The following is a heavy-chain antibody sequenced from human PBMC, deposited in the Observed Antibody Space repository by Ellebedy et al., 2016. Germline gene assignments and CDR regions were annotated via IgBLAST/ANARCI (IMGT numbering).Heavy chain of an antibody. CDR1: GGSFSDSY. V-gene: IGHV4-34*01. Sequence: SETLSLTXAFSGGSFSDSYWSWIRQPPGKGLEWIGETSGGEGTKYNPSLKSRVTISVDTSKNQFSLKLSSVTAAGTAVYYCARRPFSGDIRAFDIWGQGTMVTVSS. CDR3: ARRPFSGDIRAFDI. CDR2: TSGGEGT. D-gene: IGHD2-15*01. J-gene: IGHJ3*02.